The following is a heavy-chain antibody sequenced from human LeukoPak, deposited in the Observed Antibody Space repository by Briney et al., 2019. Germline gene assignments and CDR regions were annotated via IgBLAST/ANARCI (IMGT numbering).Heavy chain of an antibody. CDR1: GGSISSYY. D-gene: IGHD6-13*01. CDR3: ARDYVLAAAGDNWFDP. CDR2: IYCSGST. J-gene: IGHJ5*02. V-gene: IGHV4-59*01. Sequence: PSETLSLTCTVSGGSISSYYWSWIRQPPGKGLEWTGYIYCSGSTNYNPSLKSRVTISVDTSKNQFSLKLSSVTAADTAVYYCARDYVLAAAGDNWFDPWGQGTLVTVSS.